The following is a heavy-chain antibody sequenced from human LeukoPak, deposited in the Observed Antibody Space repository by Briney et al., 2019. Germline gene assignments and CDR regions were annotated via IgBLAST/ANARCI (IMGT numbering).Heavy chain of an antibody. V-gene: IGHV4-39*07. J-gene: IGHJ4*02. D-gene: IGHD2-21*01. Sequence: PSQTLSLTCTVSGGSISSGDYYWGWIRQPPGKGLEWIGSIYYSGSTYYNPSLKSRVTISVDTSKNQFSLKLSSVTAADTAVYYCARLLPSSSPFDYWGQGTLVTVSS. CDR1: GGSISSGDYY. CDR2: IYYSGST. CDR3: ARLLPSSSPFDY.